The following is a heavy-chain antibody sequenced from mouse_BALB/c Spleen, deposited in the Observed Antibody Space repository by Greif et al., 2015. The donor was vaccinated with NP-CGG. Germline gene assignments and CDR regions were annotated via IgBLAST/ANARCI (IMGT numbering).Heavy chain of an antibody. Sequence: QVQLQHSGPELVKPGASVKISCKASGYAFSSSWMNWVKQRPGQGLEWIGRIYPGDGDTNYNGKFKGKATLTADKSSSTAYMQLSSLTSVDSAVYFCARDGNYRYFDVWGAGTTVTASS. CDR2: IYPGDGDT. V-gene: IGHV1-82*01. D-gene: IGHD1-1*01. CDR1: GYAFSSSW. CDR3: ARDGNYRYFDV. J-gene: IGHJ1*01.